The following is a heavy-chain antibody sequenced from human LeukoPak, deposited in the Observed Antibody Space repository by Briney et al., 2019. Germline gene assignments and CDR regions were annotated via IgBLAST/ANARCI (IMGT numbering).Heavy chain of an antibody. J-gene: IGHJ1*01. D-gene: IGHD1-26*01. CDR3: ARASSGSYLEGYFQH. CDR1: GYTFTSYY. Sequence: ASVKVSCKASGYTFTSYYMHWVRQAPGQGLEWMGIINPSGGSTSYAQKFQGRVTMTRDMSTSTVYMELSSLRSEDTAVYYCARASSGSYLEGYFQHWGQGTLVTVSS. V-gene: IGHV1-46*01. CDR2: INPSGGST.